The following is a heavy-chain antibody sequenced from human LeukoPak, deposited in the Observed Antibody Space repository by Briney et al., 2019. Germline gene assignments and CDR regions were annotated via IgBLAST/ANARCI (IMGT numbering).Heavy chain of an antibody. Sequence: GESLKISCKGSGYSFTSYWIGWVRQMPGKGLEWMGIIYPGDSDTRYSPSFQGQVTISAEKSISTAYLQWSSLKASDTAMYYCARRTITAMVEENWFDPWGQGTLVTVSS. V-gene: IGHV5-51*01. CDR2: IYPGDSDT. J-gene: IGHJ5*02. CDR1: GYSFTSYW. CDR3: ARRTITAMVEENWFDP. D-gene: IGHD5-18*01.